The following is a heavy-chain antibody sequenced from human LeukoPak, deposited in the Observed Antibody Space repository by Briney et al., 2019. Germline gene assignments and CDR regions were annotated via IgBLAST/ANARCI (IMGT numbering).Heavy chain of an antibody. Sequence: PSETLSLTCAVYGGSFSGYYWSWIRQPPGKGLEWIGEINHSGSTNYNPSLKSRVTISVDTSKNQFSLKLSSVTAADTAVYYCARDRHYYDSSGPTKYYYYYYGMDVWGQGTTVTVSS. D-gene: IGHD3-22*01. V-gene: IGHV4-34*01. CDR2: INHSGST. J-gene: IGHJ6*02. CDR3: ARDRHYYDSSGPTKYYYYYYGMDV. CDR1: GGSFSGYY.